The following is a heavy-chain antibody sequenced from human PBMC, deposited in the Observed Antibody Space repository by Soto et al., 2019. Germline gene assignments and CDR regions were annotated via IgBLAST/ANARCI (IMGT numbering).Heavy chain of an antibody. Sequence: ASVKVSCKASGGTFSSYAISWVRQAPGQGLEWMGGIIPIFGTANYAQKFQGRVTTTADKSTSTAYMELSSLRSEDTAVYYCARESVAYYYDSSGYYRYMDVWGQGTTVTVSS. CDR2: IIPIFGTA. CDR3: ARESVAYYYDSSGYYRYMDV. V-gene: IGHV1-69*06. D-gene: IGHD3-22*01. CDR1: GGTFSSYA. J-gene: IGHJ6*02.